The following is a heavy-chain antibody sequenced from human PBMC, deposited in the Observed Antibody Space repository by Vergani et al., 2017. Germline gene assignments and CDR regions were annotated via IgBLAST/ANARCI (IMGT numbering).Heavy chain of an antibody. V-gene: IGHV3-21*01. Sequence: EVQLLESGGGLVQPGGSLRLSCAASGFTFDDYAMHWVRQAPGKGLEWVSSISSSSSYIYYADSVKGRFTISRDNAKNSLYLQMNSLRAEDTAVYYCARDGMVRGVLGMDVWGQGTTVTVSS. CDR2: ISSSSSYI. J-gene: IGHJ6*02. CDR1: GFTFDDYA. CDR3: ARDGMVRGVLGMDV. D-gene: IGHD3-10*01.